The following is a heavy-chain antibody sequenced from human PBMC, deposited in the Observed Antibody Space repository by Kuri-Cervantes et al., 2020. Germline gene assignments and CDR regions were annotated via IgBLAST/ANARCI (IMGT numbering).Heavy chain of an antibody. Sequence: GGSLRLSCAASGFTFISYGMHWVRQAPGKGLEWVAVISYDGSNKYYADSVKGRFTTSRDNAKNSLYLQMNSLRAEDTAVYYCAIHRKAYYYDSSGRKNAFDIWGQGTMVTVSS. CDR3: AIHRKAYYYDSSGRKNAFDI. J-gene: IGHJ3*02. V-gene: IGHV3-30*03. D-gene: IGHD3-22*01. CDR2: ISYDGSNK. CDR1: GFTFISYG.